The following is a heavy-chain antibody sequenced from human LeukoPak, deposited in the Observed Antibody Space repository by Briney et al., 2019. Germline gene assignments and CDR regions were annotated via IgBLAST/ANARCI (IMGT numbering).Heavy chain of an antibody. D-gene: IGHD4-17*01. V-gene: IGHV3-30*18. J-gene: IGHJ2*01. Sequence: QPGRSLRLSCAASGFTFSNYAMHWVRQAPGKGLEWVAVISDDGSNKYYGDSVKGRFTISRDNSKNTLYLQMNSLRAEDTAVYYCAKDVTTVAWYFDLWGRGTLVTVSS. CDR2: ISDDGSNK. CDR3: AKDVTTVAWYFDL. CDR1: GFTFSNYA.